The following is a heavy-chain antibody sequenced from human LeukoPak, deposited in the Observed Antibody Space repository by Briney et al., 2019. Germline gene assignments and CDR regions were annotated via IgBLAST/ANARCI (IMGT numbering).Heavy chain of an antibody. D-gene: IGHD4-23*01. V-gene: IGHV3-74*01. Sequence: GGSLRLSYAASGFTFSSYWMNWVRHAPGKGLVLVSRIASDGSSTTYADSVKGRFSISRDNAKNTLYLQMNSLRVEDTAVYYCARGRPHGNDYWGQGTLVTVSS. CDR1: GFTFSSYW. CDR2: IASDGSST. CDR3: ARGRPHGNDY. J-gene: IGHJ4*02.